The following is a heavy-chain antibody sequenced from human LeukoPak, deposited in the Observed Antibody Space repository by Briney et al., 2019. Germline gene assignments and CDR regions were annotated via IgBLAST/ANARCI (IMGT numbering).Heavy chain of an antibody. CDR2: IYTSGST. V-gene: IGHV4-61*02. Sequence: PSQTLSLTCTVSGGSIGSGSYYWSWIRQPAGKGLEWIGRIYTSGSTNYNPSLKSRVTISVDTSKNQFSLKLSSVTAADTAVYYCASEYYDILTGYFLDYWGQGTLVTVSS. D-gene: IGHD3-9*01. CDR3: ASEYYDILTGYFLDY. J-gene: IGHJ4*02. CDR1: GGSIGSGSYY.